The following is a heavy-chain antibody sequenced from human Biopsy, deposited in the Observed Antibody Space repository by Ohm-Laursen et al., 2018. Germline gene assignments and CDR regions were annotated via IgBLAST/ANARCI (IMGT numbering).Heavy chain of an antibody. D-gene: IGHD2-15*01. CDR1: GKTFSDYY. V-gene: IGHV4-34*08. Sequence: SQTLSLTCAVYGKTFSDYYWSWIRQPPGKGLEWIGQINQSGRTNYNPSLKSRVNISADKSNNQFSLKLTSVTSAGTAVYFCGNEVHGRDYWGLGALVTVSS. CDR2: INQSGRT. CDR3: GNEVHGRDY. J-gene: IGHJ4*02.